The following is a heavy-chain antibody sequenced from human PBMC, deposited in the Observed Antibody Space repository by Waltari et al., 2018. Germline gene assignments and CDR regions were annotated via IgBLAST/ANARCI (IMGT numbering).Heavy chain of an antibody. CDR1: GFRFSSYW. CDR3: ASVRSGWDF. J-gene: IGHJ4*02. Sequence: EVQLVESGGGLVHPGGSLRLACAASGFRFSSYWMSWVRQAPGKGLEWVASIKQDGSDKHYMDSVRGRFTISRDNAKKSLYLEMNRLIDDDTAVYYCASVRSGWDFWGQGTLVTVSS. V-gene: IGHV3-7*02. CDR2: IKQDGSDK. D-gene: IGHD6-19*01.